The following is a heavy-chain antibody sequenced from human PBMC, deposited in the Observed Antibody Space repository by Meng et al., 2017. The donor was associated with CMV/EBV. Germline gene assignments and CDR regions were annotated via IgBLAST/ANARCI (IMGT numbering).Heavy chain of an antibody. J-gene: IGHJ4*02. V-gene: IGHV2-5*02. Sequence: TLKDSGPTMLHPTQTLTLTCTFCSFSRSTCGVGVGWILQPPVKALEWLALIYWDDDKRYSPSLKSRLTITKDTSKNQVVLTMTNMDPVDTATYYCAHRGSYGYHGYWGQGTLVTVSS. D-gene: IGHD5-18*01. CDR2: IYWDDDK. CDR1: SFSRSTCGVG. CDR3: AHRGSYGYHGY.